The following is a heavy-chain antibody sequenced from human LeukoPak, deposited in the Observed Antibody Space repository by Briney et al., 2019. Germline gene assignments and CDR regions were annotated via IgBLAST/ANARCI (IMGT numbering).Heavy chain of an antibody. CDR1: GGSISSSSYS. D-gene: IGHD2-2*01. CDR3: ARGPSRYCSSTSCYRIDY. CDR2: IYYSGST. V-gene: IGHV4-39*01. J-gene: IGHJ4*02. Sequence: PSETLSLTCTVSGGSISSSSYSWGWIRQPPGKGLEWIGSIYYSGSTYYNPSLKSRVTISVDTSKNQFSLKLSSVTAADTAVYYCARGPSRYCSSTSCYRIDYWGQGTLVTVSS.